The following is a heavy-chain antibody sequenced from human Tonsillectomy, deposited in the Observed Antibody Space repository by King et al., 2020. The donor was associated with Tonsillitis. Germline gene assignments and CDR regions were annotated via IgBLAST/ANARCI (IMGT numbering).Heavy chain of an antibody. CDR1: GYRFTNYW. J-gene: IGHJ4*02. Sequence: VQLVESGAEVKKPGESLKISCKSSGYRFTNYWIGWVRQMPGKGLECVGVIYPADSNTRYSPSFRGQVTISADESVGTAYLQWSSLKASDTAIYYCARHYYYGSGNYLIDYWGQGSLVTVSS. CDR2: IYPADSNT. CDR3: ARHYYYGSGNYLIDY. V-gene: IGHV5-51*01. D-gene: IGHD3-10*01.